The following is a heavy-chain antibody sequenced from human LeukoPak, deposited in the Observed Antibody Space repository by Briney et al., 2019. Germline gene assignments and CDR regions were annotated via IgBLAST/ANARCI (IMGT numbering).Heavy chain of an antibody. V-gene: IGHV3-23*01. CDR2: ISGSDYST. CDR3: AKVVATKTSYWYFDP. D-gene: IGHD5-12*01. Sequence: PGGSLRLSCAASGFTFSSYALNWVRQAPGKGLEWVSSISGSDYSTYYADSVKGRFTISRDNSKNTLYLQMNSLRAEDTAIYYCAKVVATKTSYWYFDPWGRGTLVTVSS. CDR1: GFTFSSYA. J-gene: IGHJ2*01.